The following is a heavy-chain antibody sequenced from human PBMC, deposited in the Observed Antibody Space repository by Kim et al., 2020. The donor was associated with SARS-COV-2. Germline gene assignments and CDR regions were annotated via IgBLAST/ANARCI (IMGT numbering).Heavy chain of an antibody. J-gene: IGHJ6*02. Sequence: GGSLRLSCAASGFTFDDYAMPWVRQAPGKGLEWASGFIWISGSIAYAASVKGRFTIARDNAKNSLYRQMNRLRAEDTALYYCAKDYGSGSYYNPAPYGMDVWGQGTTVTVSS. CDR2: FIWISGSI. CDR3: AKDYGSGSYYNPAPYGMDV. V-gene: IGHV3-9*01. CDR1: GFTFDDYA. D-gene: IGHD3-10*01.